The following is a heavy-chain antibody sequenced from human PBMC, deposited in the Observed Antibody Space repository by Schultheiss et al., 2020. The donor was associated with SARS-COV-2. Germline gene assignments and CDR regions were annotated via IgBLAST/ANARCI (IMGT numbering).Heavy chain of an antibody. D-gene: IGHD2-2*01. Sequence: SETLSLTCTVSGGSINNNYWNWLRQSPGKGLEWIVYTYYSGSTNYNPSLQSRVTISVDKSKNQFSLKLSSVTAADTAVYYCARDLRVPDPNFYYYGMDVWGQGTTVTVSS. CDR2: TYYSGST. CDR3: ARDLRVPDPNFYYYGMDV. CDR1: GGSINNNY. V-gene: IGHV4-59*12. J-gene: IGHJ6*02.